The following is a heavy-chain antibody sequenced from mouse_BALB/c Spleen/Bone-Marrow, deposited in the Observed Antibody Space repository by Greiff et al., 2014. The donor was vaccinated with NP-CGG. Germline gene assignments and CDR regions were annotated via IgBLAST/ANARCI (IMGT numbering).Heavy chain of an antibody. V-gene: IGHV1-31*01. J-gene: IGHJ4*01. CDR2: IIPYNGFI. Sequence: RISCKASGYLLTVYYIHWVKQRHVNSFDWIGPIIPYNGFISYNQNFKNKAILTVDKSSSTAYMELQSLTSEDSAVYYCAKNGSFAMDYWGQGISVIVPP. CDR3: AKNGSFAMDY. D-gene: IGHD1-2*01. CDR1: GYLLTVYY.